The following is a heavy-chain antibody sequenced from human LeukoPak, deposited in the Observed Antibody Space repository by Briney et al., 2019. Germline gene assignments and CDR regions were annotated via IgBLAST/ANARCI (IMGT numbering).Heavy chain of an antibody. V-gene: IGHV1-2*02. Sequence: ASVTVSCKASGYTFTGYYMHWVRQAPGQGLEWMGWINPNSGGTNYAQKFQGRVTMTRDTSISTAYMELSRLRSDDTAVYYCGGQGIAVAGTEEGYWGQGTLVTVSS. J-gene: IGHJ4*02. CDR1: GYTFTGYY. CDR2: INPNSGGT. CDR3: GGQGIAVAGTEEGY. D-gene: IGHD6-19*01.